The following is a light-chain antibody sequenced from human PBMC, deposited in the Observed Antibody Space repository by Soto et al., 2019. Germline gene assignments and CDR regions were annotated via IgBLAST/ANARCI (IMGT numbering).Light chain of an antibody. CDR2: NDD. CDR1: ISNIGKDT. J-gene: IGLJ2*01. CDR3: SSYTDTDNFVI. V-gene: IGLV1-44*01. Sequence: QSVLTQPPSVSGTPGLRVNISCSGGISNIGKDTVNWYQQLPGTAPKLLMFNDDKRPSGVPDRFSGSRSGTSASLAVSGLQPEDEAAYYCSSYTDTDNFVIFGGGTQLTVL.